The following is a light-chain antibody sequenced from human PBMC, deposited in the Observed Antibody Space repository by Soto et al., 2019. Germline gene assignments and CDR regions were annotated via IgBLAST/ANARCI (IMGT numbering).Light chain of an antibody. Sequence: EIVMTQSPATLSVSPGERATLSCRASQSVSNNLAWYQQKPGQAPRLLIYGASTRATGITARFSGSGSGTEFTLKISSLQSEDFAVYYCQQYNNWVFTFGPGTKVDIK. CDR2: GAS. V-gene: IGKV3-15*01. CDR3: QQYNNWVFT. J-gene: IGKJ3*01. CDR1: QSVSNN.